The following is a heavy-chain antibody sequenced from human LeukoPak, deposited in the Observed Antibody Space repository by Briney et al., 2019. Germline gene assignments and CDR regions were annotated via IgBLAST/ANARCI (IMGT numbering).Heavy chain of an antibody. Sequence: GGSLRLSCAASGFTFSSYSMNWVRQAPGKGLEWVSSISSSSSSYIYYADSVKGRFTISRDNAKNSLYLQMNSLRAEDTAVYYCARAPSTVTHAGFDYWGQGTLVTVSS. CDR1: GFTFSSYS. D-gene: IGHD4-17*01. J-gene: IGHJ4*02. V-gene: IGHV3-21*01. CDR3: ARAPSTVTHAGFDY. CDR2: ISSSSSSYI.